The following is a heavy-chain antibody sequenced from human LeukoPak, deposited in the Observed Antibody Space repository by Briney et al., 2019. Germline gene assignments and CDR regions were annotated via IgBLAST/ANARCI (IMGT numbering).Heavy chain of an antibody. CDR1: GFTFSSYG. CDR2: ISYDAKSN. CDR3: AKVGDYGSGSYVS. Sequence: GGSLRLSCVTSGFTFSSYGMHWVRQVPGKGLEWVAVISYDAKSNYHVDSVKGRFTISRDNSKNTLYLQMNSLRAEDTAVYYCAKVGDYGSGSYVSWGQGTLVTVSS. D-gene: IGHD3-10*01. V-gene: IGHV3-30*18. J-gene: IGHJ5*02.